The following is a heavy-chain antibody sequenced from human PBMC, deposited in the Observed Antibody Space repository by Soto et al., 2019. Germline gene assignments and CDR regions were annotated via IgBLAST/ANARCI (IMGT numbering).Heavy chain of an antibody. CDR3: AADPISPTVTKSFPWFGP. Sequence: QVQLVESGGGVVQPGRSLRLSCAASGFTFNTYAMHWVRQAPGKGLEWVAAISHDGSRTFYVDSVKGRFTISRDNFENTADLEMNHLGGEDTACYYRAADPISPTVTKSFPWFGPWGQGTLVTVSS. V-gene: IGHV3-30*03. J-gene: IGHJ5*02. D-gene: IGHD4-17*01. CDR1: GFTFNTYA. CDR2: ISHDGSRT.